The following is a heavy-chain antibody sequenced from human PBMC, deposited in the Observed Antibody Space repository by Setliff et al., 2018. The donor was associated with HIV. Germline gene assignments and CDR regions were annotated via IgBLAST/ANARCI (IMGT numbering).Heavy chain of an antibody. CDR2: FYFGGNT. D-gene: IGHD3-16*02. CDR3: ARLKIYEGTSKLSTFMRGVARKYYFES. Sequence: SETLSLTCGVSGASISDNTYSWGWVRQPPGQGLEWLGSFYFGGNTHYNPSLKSRLTISVDTSTNQFSLRATSVTAADTAIYYCARLKIYEGTSKLSTFMRGVARKYYFESWGQGKLVTVSS. J-gene: IGHJ4*02. V-gene: IGHV4-39*01. CDR1: GASISDNTYS.